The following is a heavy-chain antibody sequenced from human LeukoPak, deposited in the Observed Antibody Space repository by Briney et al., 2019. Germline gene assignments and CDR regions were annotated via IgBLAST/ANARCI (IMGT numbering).Heavy chain of an antibody. CDR2: IYYSGST. J-gene: IGHJ4*02. Sequence: PSETLSLTCTVSGGSISSSSYYWGWIRQPPGKGLEWIGSIYYSGSTYYNPSLKSRVTISVDTSKNQFSLKLSSVTAADTAVYYCARDDYGGGLGYYFDYWGQGTLVTVSS. CDR1: GGSISSSSYY. D-gene: IGHD4-17*01. V-gene: IGHV4-39*07. CDR3: ARDDYGGGLGYYFDY.